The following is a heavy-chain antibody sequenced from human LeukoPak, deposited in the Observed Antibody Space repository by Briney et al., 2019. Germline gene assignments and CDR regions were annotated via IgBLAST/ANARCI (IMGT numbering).Heavy chain of an antibody. Sequence: GGSLRLSCAASGFTFSSYGMHWVRQAPGKGLEWVAVISYDGSNKYYADSVKGRFTISRDNSKNTLYLQMNSLRAEDTAVYYCAKDLFGYSYGYCFDYWGQGTPVTVSS. CDR1: GFTFSSYG. CDR2: ISYDGSNK. CDR3: AKDLFGYSYGYCFDY. V-gene: IGHV3-30*18. J-gene: IGHJ4*02. D-gene: IGHD5-18*01.